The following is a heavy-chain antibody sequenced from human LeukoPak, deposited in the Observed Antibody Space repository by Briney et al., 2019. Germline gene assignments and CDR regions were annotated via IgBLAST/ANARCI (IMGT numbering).Heavy chain of an antibody. J-gene: IGHJ4*02. Sequence: PGGSLRLSCAASGFTFSSYAMSWVRQAPGKGLEWVSVISDSGDITYYADSVKGRFTISRDNSKNTLYLQMNSLRAEDTAVYYCAKRAGYYFDYWGQGTLVTVSS. CDR2: ISDSGDIT. CDR1: GFTFSSYA. D-gene: IGHD4/OR15-4a*01. V-gene: IGHV3-23*01. CDR3: AKRAGYYFDY.